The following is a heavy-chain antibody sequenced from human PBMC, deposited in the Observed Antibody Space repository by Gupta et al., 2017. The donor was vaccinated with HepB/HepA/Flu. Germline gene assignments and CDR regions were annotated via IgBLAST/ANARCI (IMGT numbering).Heavy chain of an antibody. J-gene: IGHJ4*02. Sequence: EVQLLESGGDLVQPGGSLRLSCAGSGFTFSTYSLGWVRQGPGKGLEGVSSIFHNGGGKFYADPVKCRFTVSRYNSKNTLYRQMGRLRAEETAVYYFAKDRIRDGLWEIDYGGQGTLVTVYS. V-gene: IGHV3-23*01. CDR2: IFHNGGGK. CDR3: AKDRIRDGLWEIDY. D-gene: IGHD3-16*01. CDR1: GFTFSTYS.